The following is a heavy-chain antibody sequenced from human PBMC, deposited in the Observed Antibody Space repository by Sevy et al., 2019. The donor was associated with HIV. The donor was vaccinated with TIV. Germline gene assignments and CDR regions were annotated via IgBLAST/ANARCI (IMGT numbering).Heavy chain of an antibody. Sequence: GGSLRLSCAASGFTFSSYGMHWVRQAPGKGLEWVAVIWSDGNNKYYADSVKGRFTISRDNSKNTLNLQMNSLRAEDTAVYYCARGEGISGSHYNLPPFHQWGQGTLVTVSS. D-gene: IGHD3-10*01. J-gene: IGHJ4*02. CDR3: ARGEGISGSHYNLPPFHQ. CDR2: IWSDGNNK. V-gene: IGHV3-33*01. CDR1: GFTFSSYG.